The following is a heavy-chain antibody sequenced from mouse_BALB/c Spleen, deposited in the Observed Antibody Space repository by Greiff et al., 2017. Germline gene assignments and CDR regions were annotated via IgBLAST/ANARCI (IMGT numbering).Heavy chain of an antibody. V-gene: IGHV1-9*01. Sequence: QVQLQQSGAELMKPGASVKISCKATGYTFSSYWIEWVKQRPGQGLEWIGEILPGIGSTNYNEKFKGKAKFTADTSSNTAYMQLSSLTSEDSAVYYCARIYYGSCVWFAYWGQGTLVTVSA. D-gene: IGHD2-1*01. CDR1: GYTFSSYW. J-gene: IGHJ3*01. CDR2: ILPGIGST. CDR3: ARIYYGSCVWFAY.